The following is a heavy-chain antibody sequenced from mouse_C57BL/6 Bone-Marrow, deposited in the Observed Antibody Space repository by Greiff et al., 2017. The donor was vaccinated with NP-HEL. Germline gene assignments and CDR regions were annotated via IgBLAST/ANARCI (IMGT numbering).Heavy chain of an antibody. Sequence: EVMLEESGGDLVKPGGSLKLSCAASGFTFSSYGMSWVRQTPDKRLEWVATISSGGSYTYYPDSVKGRFTLSRDNAKNTLYLQMSSLKSEDTAMYYCASPYDYDVAWFAYWGQGTLVTVSA. CDR3: ASPYDYDVAWFAY. CDR2: ISSGGSYT. CDR1: GFTFSSYG. J-gene: IGHJ3*01. D-gene: IGHD2-4*01. V-gene: IGHV5-6*01.